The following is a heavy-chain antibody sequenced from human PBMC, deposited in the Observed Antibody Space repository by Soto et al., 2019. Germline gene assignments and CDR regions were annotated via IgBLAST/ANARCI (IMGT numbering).Heavy chain of an antibody. V-gene: IGHV3-74*01. D-gene: IGHD6-19*01. CDR3: ARGPPGTPVAGTAGY. CDR1: GFTFSSYW. Sequence: EVELVESGGGLVQPGGSLRLSCSASGFTFSSYWMHWVRQVPGKGLLWVSRINGDGTTTTYADSVKGRFSISRDNAKNTLYLQMNSLGAEDTAVYYCARGPPGTPVAGTAGYWGQGTLVTVSS. J-gene: IGHJ4*02. CDR2: INGDGTTT.